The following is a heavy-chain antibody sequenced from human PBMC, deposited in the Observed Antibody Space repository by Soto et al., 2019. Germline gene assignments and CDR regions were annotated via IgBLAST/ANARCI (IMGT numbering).Heavy chain of an antibody. J-gene: IGHJ4*02. Sequence: SGPTLVNPTQTLTLTCTFSGFWLSTRGMCVSWIRQPPGKALEWLARIDWDDDKYYSTSLKTRLTISKDTSKNQVVLTVTNMDPVDTATYYCARIDYYDGSAFGYWGQGTLVTSPQ. V-gene: IGHV2-70*11. CDR3: ARIDYYDGSAFGY. D-gene: IGHD3-22*01. CDR1: GFWLSTRGMC. CDR2: IDWDDDK.